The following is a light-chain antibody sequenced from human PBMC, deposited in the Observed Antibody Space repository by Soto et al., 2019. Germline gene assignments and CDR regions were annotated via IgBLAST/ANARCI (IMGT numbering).Light chain of an antibody. CDR1: RSISTR. Sequence: DIQMTQSPTTLSASVGDRVTIACRASRSISTRLAWYQQKPGKVPKVLIYKASSLESGVPARFSGSGSGTEFTLTISSLQPDDFATYYCQQYNTKGTFGQGPKVEIK. J-gene: IGKJ1*01. V-gene: IGKV1-5*03. CDR2: KAS. CDR3: QQYNTKGT.